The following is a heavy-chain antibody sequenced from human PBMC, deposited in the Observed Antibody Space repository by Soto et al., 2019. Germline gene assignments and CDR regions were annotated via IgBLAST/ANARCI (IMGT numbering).Heavy chain of an antibody. CDR3: AREIGEWLLHDLDY. J-gene: IGHJ4*02. CDR1: GFTFSRFA. Sequence: GGSLRLSCAASGFTFSRFAMHWVRQAPGKGLEWVAIISYDGSNEYYADSVKGRFTISRDNSKNTMYLQMDSLRTDDTALYYCAREIGEWLLHDLDYWGQGPLVTVSS. CDR2: ISYDGSNE. D-gene: IGHD3-22*01. V-gene: IGHV3-30-3*01.